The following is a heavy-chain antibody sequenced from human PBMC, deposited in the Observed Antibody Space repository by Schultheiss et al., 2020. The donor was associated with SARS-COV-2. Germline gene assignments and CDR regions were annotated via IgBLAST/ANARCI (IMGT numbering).Heavy chain of an antibody. CDR2: IYWDDDI. CDR3: AHGIGWLLDI. D-gene: IGHD6-19*01. CDR1: GFSLSSVAEG. Sequence: SGPTLVQPTQTLTLTCTFSGFSLSSVAEGVGWIRQPPGKAPEWLAFIYWDDDIQYRPSLESRLTITKDTSRNQVVLTMTNLDPLDTATYFCAHGIGWLLDIWGQGALVTVSS. V-gene: IGHV2-5*02. J-gene: IGHJ1*01.